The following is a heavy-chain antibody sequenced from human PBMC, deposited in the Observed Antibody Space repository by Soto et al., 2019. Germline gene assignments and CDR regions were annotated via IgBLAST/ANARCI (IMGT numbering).Heavy chain of an antibody. V-gene: IGHV4-59*02. D-gene: IGHD1-26*01. CDR3: ARGVGSSPPQY. CDR1: GGSVSVYC. Sequence: SETLSLTCTISGGSVSVYCWSWIRQSTGQGLEWIGYIYASGSPYYNPSLRSRVTISADTSKNQISLKLTSPTAADTAVYYCARGVGSSPPQYWGRGTLVTVSS. J-gene: IGHJ4*02. CDR2: IYASGSP.